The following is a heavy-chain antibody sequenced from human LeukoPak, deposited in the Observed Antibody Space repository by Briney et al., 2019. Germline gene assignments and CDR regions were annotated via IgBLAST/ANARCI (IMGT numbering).Heavy chain of an antibody. V-gene: IGHV4-31*03. J-gene: IGHJ5*02. CDR2: IYYSGST. CDR3: ARDDRLMGFDP. CDR1: GGSVSSGSSY. Sequence: SETLSLTCTVSGGSVSSGSSYWSWIRQPPGKGLEWIGYIYYSGSTYYNPSLKSRVTISVDTSKNQFSLKLSSVTAADTAVYYCARDDRLMGFDPWGQGTLVTVSS. D-gene: IGHD2-8*01.